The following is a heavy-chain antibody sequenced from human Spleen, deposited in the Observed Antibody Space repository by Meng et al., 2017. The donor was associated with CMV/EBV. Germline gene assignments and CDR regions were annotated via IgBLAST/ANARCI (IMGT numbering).Heavy chain of an antibody. CDR2: IYYSGST. V-gene: IGHV4-28*01. D-gene: IGHD6-13*01. CDR3: ARKIAGSSFFDY. CDR1: GYSISSSNW. Sequence: CAVSGYSISSSNWWGWIRQPPGKGLEWIGYIYYSGSTHYNPSLKSRVTMSVDTSKNQFSLKLSSVIAVDTAVYYCARKIAGSSFFDYWGQGTLVTVSS. J-gene: IGHJ4*02.